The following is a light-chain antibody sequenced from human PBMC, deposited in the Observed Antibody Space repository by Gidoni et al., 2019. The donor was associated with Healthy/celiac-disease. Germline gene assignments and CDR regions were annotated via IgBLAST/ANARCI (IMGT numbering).Light chain of an antibody. CDR3: QQYNSYSSYT. Sequence: SASVGDRVTITCRASQRISSWLAWYQQKPGKPPKLLIYDASSLESGVPSRFSGSGSGTEFTLTISSLQPDDFATYYCQQYNSYSSYTFGQGTKLEIK. CDR1: QRISSW. V-gene: IGKV1-5*01. CDR2: DAS. J-gene: IGKJ2*01.